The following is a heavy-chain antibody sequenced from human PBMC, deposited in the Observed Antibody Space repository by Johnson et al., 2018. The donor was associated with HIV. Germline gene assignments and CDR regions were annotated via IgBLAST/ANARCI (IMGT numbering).Heavy chain of an antibody. CDR2: ISGSGGST. CDR1: GFTFDDYA. J-gene: IGHJ3*02. V-gene: IGHV3-9*01. D-gene: IGHD6-19*01. Sequence: VQLVESGGGLVQPGRSLRLSCAASGFTFDDYAMHWVRQVPGKGLEWVSGISGSGGSTRYADSVKGRFIISRDNAKNSLYLQMNSLRAEDTALYYCGGDEDAIMIGVAGGAFDICGQGTMVTVSS. CDR3: GGDEDAIMIGVAGGAFDI.